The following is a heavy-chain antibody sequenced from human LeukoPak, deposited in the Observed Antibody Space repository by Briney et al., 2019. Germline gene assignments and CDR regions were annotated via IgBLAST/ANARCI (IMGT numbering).Heavy chain of an antibody. CDR3: ASEPFCSGDSCHNWFDP. J-gene: IGHJ5*02. V-gene: IGHV1-2*02. CDR1: GYTFTGYY. D-gene: IGHD2-15*01. Sequence: ASVKVSCKASGYTFTGYYLHWVRQAPGQGLEWMAWINPNSGGTNYAQKFQGRVTMTRDTSISTDYMELSRLRSDDTAVYYCASEPFCSGDSCHNWFDPWGQGTLVTVSS. CDR2: INPNSGGT.